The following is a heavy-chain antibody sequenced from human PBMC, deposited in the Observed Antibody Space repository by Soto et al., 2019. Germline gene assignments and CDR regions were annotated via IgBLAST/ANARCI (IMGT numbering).Heavy chain of an antibody. J-gene: IGHJ3*02. CDR1: GFTFSSYA. Sequence: SLRLSCAASGFTFSSYAMSWVRQAPGKGLEWVSAISGSGGSTYYADSVKGRFTISRDNSKNTLYLQMNSLGAEDTAVYYCAKDLARADCSSTSCYLSDAFDIWGQGTMVTVSS. CDR2: ISGSGGST. V-gene: IGHV3-23*01. D-gene: IGHD2-2*01. CDR3: AKDLARADCSSTSCYLSDAFDI.